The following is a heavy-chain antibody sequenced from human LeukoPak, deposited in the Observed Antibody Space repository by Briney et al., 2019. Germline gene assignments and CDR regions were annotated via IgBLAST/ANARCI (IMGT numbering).Heavy chain of an antibody. J-gene: IGHJ4*02. CDR1: GYSINSIYY. D-gene: IGHD3-10*01. CDR3: ARLGYYGSGIGRVDY. V-gene: IGHV4-38-2*01. Sequence: KPSETLSLTSAVSGYSINSIYYWRWIRQPPVKWLEWIVRIFHSVSTYYNPSLKSRVTISVDTTKNQFSLKLSSVTAADTAVYYCARLGYYGSGIGRVDYWGQGTLVTVSS. CDR2: IFHSVST.